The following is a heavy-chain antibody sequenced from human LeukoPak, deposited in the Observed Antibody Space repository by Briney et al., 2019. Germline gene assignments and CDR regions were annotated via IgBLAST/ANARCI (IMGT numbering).Heavy chain of an antibody. V-gene: IGHV1-69*04. CDR1: GGTFSSYA. CDR3: ARTGPEGELLDY. D-gene: IGHD1-26*01. J-gene: IGHJ4*02. Sequence: SVKVSCKAAGGTFSSYAISWVRQAPGQGLEWRGRIIPILGVANYEQKFQSRVTITADKSTSTVYMELSSLRSEYTAVYYCARTGPEGELLDYWGQGTLVTVSS. CDR2: IIPILGVA.